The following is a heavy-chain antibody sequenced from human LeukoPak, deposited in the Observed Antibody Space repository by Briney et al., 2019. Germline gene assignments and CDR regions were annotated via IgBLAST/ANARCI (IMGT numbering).Heavy chain of an antibody. J-gene: IGHJ1*01. CDR1: GGSFSGYY. CDR2: INHSGST. Sequence: SETLSLTCAVYGGSFSGYYWSWIRQPPGKGLEWIGEINHSGSTNYNPSLKSRVTISVDTSKNQFSLKLGSVTAADTAVYYCARGRYSSSWYLVGYFQHWGQGTLVTVSS. D-gene: IGHD6-13*01. V-gene: IGHV4-34*01. CDR3: ARGRYSSSWYLVGYFQH.